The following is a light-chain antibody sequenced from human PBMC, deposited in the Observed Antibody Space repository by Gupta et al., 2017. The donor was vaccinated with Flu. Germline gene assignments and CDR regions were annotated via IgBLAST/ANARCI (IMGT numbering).Light chain of an antibody. CDR3: QQYNNWPSWT. J-gene: IGKJ1*01. CDR1: QSVSSN. Sequence: EIVMTPSPATLPLSPGERATLSCRASQSVSSNLPWYQQKPGQAPRLLIYGASTRATGIPARFSGSGSGKEFTLTISSLQSEDFAVYYCQQYNNWPSWTFGQGTKVEIK. CDR2: GAS. V-gene: IGKV3-15*01.